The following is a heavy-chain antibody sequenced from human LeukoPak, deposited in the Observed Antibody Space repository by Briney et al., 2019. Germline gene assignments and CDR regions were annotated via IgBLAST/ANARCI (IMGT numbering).Heavy chain of an antibody. Sequence: GGSLRPSCAASGFTFSSYEMNWVRQAPGKGLEWVSYISSSGSTIHSADSVKGRFTISRDNAKNSLYLQMNSLRAEDTAVYYCARGGSSWYNWFDPWGQGTLVTVSS. V-gene: IGHV3-48*03. J-gene: IGHJ5*02. CDR3: ARGGSSWYNWFDP. CDR2: ISSSGSTI. CDR1: GFTFSSYE. D-gene: IGHD6-13*01.